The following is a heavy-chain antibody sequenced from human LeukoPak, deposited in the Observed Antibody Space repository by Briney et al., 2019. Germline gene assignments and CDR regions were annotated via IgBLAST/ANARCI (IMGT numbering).Heavy chain of an antibody. Sequence: SETLPLTCTVSGGSISSYYWSWIRQPPGKGLEWIGYIYYSGSTNYNPSLKSRVTISVDTSKNQFSLKLSSVTAADTAVYYCARSRYYYDSSGYSSRFDYWGQGTLVTVSS. V-gene: IGHV4-59*01. CDR2: IYYSGST. CDR1: GGSISSYY. J-gene: IGHJ4*02. CDR3: ARSRYYYDSSGYSSRFDY. D-gene: IGHD3-22*01.